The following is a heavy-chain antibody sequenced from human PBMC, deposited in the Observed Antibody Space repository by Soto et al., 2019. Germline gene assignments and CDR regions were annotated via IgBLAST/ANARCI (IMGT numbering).Heavy chain of an antibody. CDR2: ISAYNGNT. Sequence: ASVKVSCKASGYNFTSYGISWVRQAPGQGLEWMGWISAYNGNTNYAQKLQGRVTMTTDTSTSTAYMELRSLRSDDTAVYYCARVRAYDSSGYYSPHNWFDPWGQGTLVTVSS. J-gene: IGHJ5*02. V-gene: IGHV1-18*01. CDR3: ARVRAYDSSGYYSPHNWFDP. CDR1: GYNFTSYG. D-gene: IGHD3-22*01.